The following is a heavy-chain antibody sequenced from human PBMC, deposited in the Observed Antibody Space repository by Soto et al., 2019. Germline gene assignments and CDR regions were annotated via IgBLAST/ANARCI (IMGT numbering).Heavy chain of an antibody. Sequence: QVQLQESGPGPVKPSETLSLSCSVSGGSVNSVNYYWSWIRQPPGKGLEWIGYIYSSGSTNYNPSLKSRVTISVDTSKNQLSLRLNSVTTADTAVYYCATSPRFAFDIWGQGTMVTVSS. CDR2: IYSSGST. J-gene: IGHJ3*02. CDR1: GGSVNSVNYY. V-gene: IGHV4-61*01. CDR3: ATSPRFAFDI.